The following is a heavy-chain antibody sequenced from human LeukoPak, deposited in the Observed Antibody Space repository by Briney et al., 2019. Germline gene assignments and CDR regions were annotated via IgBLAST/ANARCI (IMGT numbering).Heavy chain of an antibody. V-gene: IGHV4-31*03. CDR3: ARHGGDYVGFDM. CDR1: GGSINSGGYY. Sequence: PSETLSLTCTVSGGSINSGGYYWSWIRQHPGKGLEWIGYIYYSGSTYYNPSLKSRLTISVDTSKNQFSLKLSSVTAADTAVYYCARHGGDYVGFDMWGQGTMVTVSS. J-gene: IGHJ3*02. CDR2: IYYSGST. D-gene: IGHD4-23*01.